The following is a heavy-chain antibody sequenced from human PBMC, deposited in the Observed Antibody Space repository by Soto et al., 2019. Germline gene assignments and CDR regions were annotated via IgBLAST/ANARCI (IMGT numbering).Heavy chain of an antibody. CDR2: IIGSGTST. CDR3: ARLVLHDYDNSGFRIY. D-gene: IGHD3-22*01. J-gene: IGHJ4*02. CDR1: GFTFSSYT. V-gene: IGHV3-23*01. Sequence: GGSLRLSCAASGFTFSSYTMTWVRQAPGKGLEWISVIIGSGTSTYYADSVKGRFTISRDNADNSLYLHMDSLRVEDTAVYYCARLVLHDYDNSGFRIYWGQGAPVTVSS.